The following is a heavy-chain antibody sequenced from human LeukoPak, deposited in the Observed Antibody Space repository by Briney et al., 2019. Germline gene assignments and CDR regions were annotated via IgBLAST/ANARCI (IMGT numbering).Heavy chain of an antibody. CDR1: GFPFNKFA. Sequence: RGSLRLSCVASGFPFNKFAMTWVRQVPGKGLEWVAIIGYGGVSIYYADSVKGRFTISRDDSNNTLSLQMNNLRAEDTSIYYCVKSWGWTRPYYNYMQVWGKGTTVTVSS. CDR3: VKSWGWTRPYYNYMQV. CDR2: IGYGGVSI. J-gene: IGHJ6*03. V-gene: IGHV3-23*01. D-gene: IGHD3/OR15-3a*01.